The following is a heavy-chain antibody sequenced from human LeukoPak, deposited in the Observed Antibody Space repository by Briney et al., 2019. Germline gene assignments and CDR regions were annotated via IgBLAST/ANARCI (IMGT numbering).Heavy chain of an antibody. J-gene: IGHJ6*03. V-gene: IGHV1-69*06. D-gene: IGHD1-26*01. CDR1: GGTFNSYA. CDR3: ARGVGATNYYYYYYMDV. Sequence: ASVKVSCKASGGTFNSYAISWVRQAPGQGLEWMGGIIPIFGTANYAQKFQGRVTITADKSTSTAYMELSSLRSEDTAVYYCARGVGATNYYYYYYMDVWGKGTTVTVSS. CDR2: IIPIFGTA.